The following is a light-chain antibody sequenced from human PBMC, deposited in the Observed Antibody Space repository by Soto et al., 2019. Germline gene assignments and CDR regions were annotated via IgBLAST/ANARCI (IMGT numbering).Light chain of an antibody. CDR3: GSWDSSLSAYV. Sequence: QSVLTQPPSASGTPGQRVTISCSGSTSNIGSNYVYWYQQLPGTAPKLLIYRNNQRPSGVPDRFSGSKSGTSASLAISGLRSDDEADYYCGSWDSSLSAYVFGTGTKVTVL. J-gene: IGLJ1*01. CDR1: TSNIGSNY. CDR2: RNN. V-gene: IGLV1-47*01.